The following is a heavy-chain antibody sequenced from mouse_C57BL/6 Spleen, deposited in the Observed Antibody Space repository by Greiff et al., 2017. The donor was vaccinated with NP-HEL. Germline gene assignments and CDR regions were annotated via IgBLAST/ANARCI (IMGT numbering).Heavy chain of an antibody. V-gene: IGHV1-26*01. J-gene: IGHJ4*01. D-gene: IGHD2-3*01. CDR1: GYTFTDYY. CDR3: ARYEAGYAMEY. Sequence: EVQLQQSGPELVKPGASVKISCKASGYTFTDYYMNWVKQSHGKSLEWIGDINPNNGGTSYNQKFKGKATLTVDKSSSTAYMELRSLTSEDSAVLYCARYEAGYAMEYGGQGASVTV. CDR2: INPNNGGT.